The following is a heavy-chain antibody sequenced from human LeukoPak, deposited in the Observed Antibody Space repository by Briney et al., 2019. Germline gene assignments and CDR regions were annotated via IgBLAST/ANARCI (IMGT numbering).Heavy chain of an antibody. Sequence: ASVKVSCKASGYTFTSYDINWVRQATGQGLEWMGWMNPNSGNTGYAQKFQGSVTMTRNTSISTAYMELSSLRSEDTAVYYCARGGYGDYYYYYYYGMDVWGQGTTVTVSS. CDR3: ARGGYGDYYYYYYYGMDV. V-gene: IGHV1-8*01. CDR2: MNPNSGNT. CDR1: GYTFTSYD. J-gene: IGHJ6*02. D-gene: IGHD4-17*01.